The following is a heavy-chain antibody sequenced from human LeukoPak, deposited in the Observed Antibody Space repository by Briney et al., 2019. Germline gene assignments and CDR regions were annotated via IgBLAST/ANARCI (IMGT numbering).Heavy chain of an antibody. Sequence: LGGSLRLSCAASGFTFSSYWMSWVRQAPGKGLEWLSYINIGGTNTHYADSVKGRFTISRDNAKKSLYLEMNNLRAEDTAVYYCATDGAGFDTWGQGVLVTVSS. V-gene: IGHV3-48*04. CDR2: INIGGTNT. CDR1: GFTFSSYW. J-gene: IGHJ5*02. CDR3: ATDGAGFDT.